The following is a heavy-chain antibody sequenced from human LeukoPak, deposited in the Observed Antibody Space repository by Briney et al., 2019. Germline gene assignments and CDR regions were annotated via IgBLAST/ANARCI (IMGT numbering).Heavy chain of an antibody. J-gene: IGHJ4*02. V-gene: IGHV3-7*05. CDR3: ARVVRGFDY. Sequence: QPGGSLRLSCAASGFTFSRYWMSWVRQAPGKGLEWVANIKQDGSDKYYVDSVKGRFTISRDNAKNSLYLQMNSLRAEDTAVYYCARVVRGFDYWGQGTLVTVSS. CDR1: GFTFSRYW. D-gene: IGHD4-23*01. CDR2: IKQDGSDK.